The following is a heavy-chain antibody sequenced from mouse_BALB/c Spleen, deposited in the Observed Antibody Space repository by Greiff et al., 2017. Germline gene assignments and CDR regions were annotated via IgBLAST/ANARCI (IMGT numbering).Heavy chain of an antibody. V-gene: IGHV1-67*01. CDR1: GYTFTDYA. J-gene: IGHJ3*01. CDR2: ISIYYGNT. Sequence: VQLQQSGPELVRPGESVKISCKGSGYTFTDYAMPWVKQSHAKSLEWIGVISIYYGNTNYNQKFKGKGTMTVDKSSSTAYMKLARMTSEDSAIYYCAGAHYDYDGFDYWGQGTLVTVSA. CDR3: AGAHYDYDGFDY. D-gene: IGHD2-4*01.